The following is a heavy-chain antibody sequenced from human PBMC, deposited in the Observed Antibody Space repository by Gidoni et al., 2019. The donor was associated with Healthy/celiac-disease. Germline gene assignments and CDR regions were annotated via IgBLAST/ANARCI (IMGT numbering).Heavy chain of an antibody. CDR3: ARGRGWSSSWYFPPYFDY. V-gene: IGHV4-34*01. CDR2: IKHSGST. CDR1: GGSFSGYY. J-gene: IGHJ4*02. D-gene: IGHD6-13*01. Sequence: QVQLQQWGAGLLKPSETLSLTCAVYGGSFSGYYWSWIRQPPGKGLEWIGEIKHSGSTNYNPSLKSRVTISVDTSKNQFSLKLSSVTAADTAVYYCARGRGWSSSWYFPPYFDYWGQGTLVTVSS.